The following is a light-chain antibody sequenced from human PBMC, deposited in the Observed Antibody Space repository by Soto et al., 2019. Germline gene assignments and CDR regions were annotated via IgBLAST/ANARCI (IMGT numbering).Light chain of an antibody. CDR3: QQRSNLLT. J-gene: IGKJ4*01. CDR2: EAS. Sequence: EIVLTQSPATLSLSPGERATLSCRASQSVSSYLAWYQQKPGQAPRLLIYEASNRATGIPARFSGSGSGTDFTLPISSLEPEDFAVYYCQQRSNLLTFGGGTKVEIK. CDR1: QSVSSY. V-gene: IGKV3-11*01.